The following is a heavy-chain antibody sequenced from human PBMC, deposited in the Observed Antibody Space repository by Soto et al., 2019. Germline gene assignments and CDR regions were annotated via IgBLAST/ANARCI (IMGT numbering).Heavy chain of an antibody. D-gene: IGHD6-19*01. CDR1: GYSFNNFW. CDR2: IYPDDSDT. V-gene: IGHV5-51*01. J-gene: IGHJ6*02. CDR3: ARPLLSGWRNYYYGMDV. Sequence: PGESLKISCKGSGYSFNNFWIAWVRQMPGKGLEWMGIIYPDDSDTRYSPSFQGQVTISADKSISTAYLQWSSLKASDTAMYYCARPLLSGWRNYYYGMDVWGQGTTVTVSS.